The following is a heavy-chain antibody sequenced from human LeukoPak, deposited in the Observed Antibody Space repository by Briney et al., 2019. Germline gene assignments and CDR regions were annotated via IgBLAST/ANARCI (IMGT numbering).Heavy chain of an antibody. V-gene: IGHV3-21*01. CDR2: ISSSSSYI. D-gene: IGHD5-24*01. J-gene: IGHJ6*03. CDR1: GFTFSRYS. CDR3: ARVSDGAGYYYMDV. Sequence: PGGSLRLSCAASGFTFSRYSMNWVSQAPGKGLEWVSSISSSSSYIYYADSVKGRFTISRDNAKNSLYLQMNSLRAEDTAVYYCARVSDGAGYYYMDVWGKGTTVTVSS.